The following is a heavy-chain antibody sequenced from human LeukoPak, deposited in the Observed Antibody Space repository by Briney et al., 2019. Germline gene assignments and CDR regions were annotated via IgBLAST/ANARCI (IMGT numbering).Heavy chain of an antibody. CDR1: GGSISSYY. Sequence: SETLSLTCTASGGSISSYYWSWIRQHPGKGLEWIGYIYYSGSTYYNPSLKSRVTISVDTSKNQFSLKLSSVTAADTAVYYCARAPYDFWSGYSQLYFDYWGQGTLVTVSS. V-gene: IGHV4-59*06. J-gene: IGHJ4*02. D-gene: IGHD3-3*01. CDR2: IYYSGST. CDR3: ARAPYDFWSGYSQLYFDY.